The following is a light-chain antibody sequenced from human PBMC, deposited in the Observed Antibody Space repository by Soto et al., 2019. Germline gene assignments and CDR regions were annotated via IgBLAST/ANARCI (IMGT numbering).Light chain of an antibody. V-gene: IGKV3-20*01. CDR2: GAS. J-gene: IGKJ4*01. CDR3: QQYNSWPLT. CDR1: HSVSSDY. Sequence: EIVLTQSPNTLSLSPGERATLSCRASHSVSSDYLVWYQQKPGQAPRLLIYGASSRATGIPDRFSGSGSGTEFTLTISSLQSEDFAVYYCQQYNSWPLTFGGGTKVDIK.